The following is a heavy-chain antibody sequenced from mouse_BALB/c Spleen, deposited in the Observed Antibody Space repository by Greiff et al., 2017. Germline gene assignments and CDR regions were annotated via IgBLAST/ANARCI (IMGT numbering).Heavy chain of an antibody. V-gene: IGHV5-9-4*01. J-gene: IGHJ4*01. CDR2: ISSGGSYT. CDR1: GFTFSSYA. CDR3: ARGDTMNYAMDY. D-gene: IGHD2-4*01. Sequence: EVQRVESGGGLVKPGGSLKLSCAASGFTFSSYAMSWVRQTPEKRLEWVATISSGGSYTYYPDTVTGRFTISRDNAKNTLYLEMSSLRSEDTAMYYCARGDTMNYAMDYWGQGTSVTVSS.